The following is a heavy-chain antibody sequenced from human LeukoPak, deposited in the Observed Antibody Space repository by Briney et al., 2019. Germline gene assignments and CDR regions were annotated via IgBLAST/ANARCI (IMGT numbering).Heavy chain of an antibody. J-gene: IGHJ3*02. Sequence: SVKVSCKASGGTFSSYAISWVRQAPGQGLEWMGGIIPIFGTANYAQKFQGRVTITADESTSTAYMELSSLRSEDTAVYYRARVSGSNDALDIWGQGTMVTVSS. CDR1: GGTFSSYA. CDR3: ARVSGSNDALDI. V-gene: IGHV1-69*13. D-gene: IGHD1-26*01. CDR2: IIPIFGTA.